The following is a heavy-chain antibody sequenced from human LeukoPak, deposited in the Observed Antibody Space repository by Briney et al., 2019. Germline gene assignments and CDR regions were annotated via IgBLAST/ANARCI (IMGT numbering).Heavy chain of an antibody. CDR2: LSGSGGST. D-gene: IGHD2-15*01. CDR3: AKDQSGCSGGSCCSSFDY. J-gene: IGHJ4*02. V-gene: IGHV3-23*01. Sequence: GGSLRLSCAASGFTFRSYAMSWVRQAPGKGLEWVSALSGSGGSTSYADSVKGRFTISRDNSNNTLYLQMNSLRAEDTAVYYCAKDQSGCSGGSCCSSFDYWGQGTLVTVSS. CDR1: GFTFRSYA.